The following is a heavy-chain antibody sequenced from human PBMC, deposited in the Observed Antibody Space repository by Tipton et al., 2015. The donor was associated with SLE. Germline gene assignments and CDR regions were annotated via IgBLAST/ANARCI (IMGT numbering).Heavy chain of an antibody. CDR3: ARDPGYSSNL. D-gene: IGHD6-13*01. CDR2: ISSSSSTI. J-gene: IGHJ5*02. Sequence: GSLRLSCAASGFTFSSYAMNWVRQALGKGLEWVSYISSSSSTIYYADSVKGRFTISRDNAKNSLYLQMNSLRAEDTAVYYCARDPGYSSNLWGQGTLVTVSS. V-gene: IGHV3-48*01. CDR1: GFTFSSYA.